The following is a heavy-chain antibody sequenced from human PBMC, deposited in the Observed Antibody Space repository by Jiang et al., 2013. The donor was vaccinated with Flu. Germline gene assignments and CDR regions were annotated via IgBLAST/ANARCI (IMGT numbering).Heavy chain of an antibody. CDR3: AKRLDPSSYGDYVNYYYGMDV. CDR1: GFTFSSYA. Sequence: VQLVESGGGLVQPGGSLRLSCAASGFTFSSYAMSWVRQAPGKRLEWVSAISGSGGSTYYADSVKGRFTISRDNSKNTLYLQMNSLRAEDTAVYYCAKRLDPSSYGDYVNYYYGMDVWGKGTTVTVSS. D-gene: IGHD4-17*01. CDR2: ISGSGGST. V-gene: IGHV3-23*04. J-gene: IGHJ6*04.